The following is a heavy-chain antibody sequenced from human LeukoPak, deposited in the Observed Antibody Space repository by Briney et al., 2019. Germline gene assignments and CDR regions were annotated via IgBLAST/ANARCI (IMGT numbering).Heavy chain of an antibody. J-gene: IGHJ4*02. D-gene: IGHD2-15*01. V-gene: IGHV1-69*05. CDR3: ARDHISSPRGYFDY. CDR2: IIPIFGTA. CDR1: GGTFSSYA. Sequence: ASVKVSCKASGGTFSSYAISWVRQAPGQGLEWMGGIIPIFGTANYAQKLQGRVTMTTDTSTSTAYMELRSLRSDDTAVYYCARDHISSPRGYFDYWGQGTLVTVSS.